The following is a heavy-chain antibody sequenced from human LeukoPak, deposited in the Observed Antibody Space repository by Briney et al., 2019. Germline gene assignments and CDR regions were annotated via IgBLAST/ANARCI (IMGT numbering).Heavy chain of an antibody. D-gene: IGHD3-22*01. CDR3: AGLGASGNGYLSWFDP. CDR2: IYYSGNS. Sequence: SETLSLTCTVSGGSITTYYWSWIRQPPGQGLEWIGYIYYSGNSNYNPSLKSRVTISVDTSKNQFSLKLSSVTAADTAVYYCAGLGASGNGYLSWFDPWGQGTLVTVSS. V-gene: IGHV4-59*01. CDR1: GGSITTYY. J-gene: IGHJ5*02.